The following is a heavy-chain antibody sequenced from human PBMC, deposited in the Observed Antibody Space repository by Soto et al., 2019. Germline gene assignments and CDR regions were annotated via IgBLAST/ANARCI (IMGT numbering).Heavy chain of an antibody. V-gene: IGHV1-69*13. J-gene: IGHJ5*02. D-gene: IGHD2-2*01. Sequence: SVKVSCKASGGTFSSYAISCVRQAPGQGLEWMGGIIPIFGTANYAQKFQGRVTITADESTSTAYMELSSLRSEDTAVYYCARVTRVVVPAATLFDPWGQGTLVTVSS. CDR2: IIPIFGTA. CDR1: GGTFSSYA. CDR3: ARVTRVVVPAATLFDP.